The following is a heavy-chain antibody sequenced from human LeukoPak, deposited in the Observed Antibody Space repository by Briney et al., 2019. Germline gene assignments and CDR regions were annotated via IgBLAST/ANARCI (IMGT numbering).Heavy chain of an antibody. D-gene: IGHD2-21*02. Sequence: SETLSLTCAVSGGSISSSGYSWSWIRQPPGKGLEWIGYIYYSGSTNYNPSLKSRVTISVDTSKNQFSLKLSSVTAADTAVYYCAREAYCGGDCYSGFDYWGQGTLVTVSS. V-gene: IGHV4-61*08. CDR3: AREAYCGGDCYSGFDY. CDR1: GGSISSSGYS. CDR2: IYYSGST. J-gene: IGHJ4*02.